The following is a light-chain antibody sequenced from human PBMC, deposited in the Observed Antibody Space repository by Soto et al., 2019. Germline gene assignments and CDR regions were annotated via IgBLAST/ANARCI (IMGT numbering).Light chain of an antibody. CDR2: SAS. V-gene: IGKV1-9*01. J-gene: IGKJ4*01. CDR1: QGITSY. Sequence: IQFTQSPSSLSASVGDRVTITCRASQGITSYLAWYQQRPGKAPRLLIYSASTLQSGVPSRFSGSGYGTDFSLTISNLQPEDFATYYCQQLYSHPLTFGGGTKVDIK. CDR3: QQLYSHPLT.